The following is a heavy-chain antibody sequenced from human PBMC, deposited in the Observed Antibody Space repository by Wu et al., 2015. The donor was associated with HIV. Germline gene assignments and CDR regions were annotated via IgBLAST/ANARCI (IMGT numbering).Heavy chain of an antibody. CDR3: ASPFGSGP. CDR1: GATFKSYA. V-gene: IGHV1-69*13. D-gene: IGHD3-10*01. J-gene: IGHJ5*02. CDR2: LIPMYGTA. Sequence: QVHLLQSGAEVKKPGSSVRVSCKASGATFKSYALSWVRQAPGQGLEWMGRLIPMYGTANYAQKFQGRVTITADESTNTAYMAVSSLRSDDTAVYYCASPFGSGPWGQGTLVTVSS.